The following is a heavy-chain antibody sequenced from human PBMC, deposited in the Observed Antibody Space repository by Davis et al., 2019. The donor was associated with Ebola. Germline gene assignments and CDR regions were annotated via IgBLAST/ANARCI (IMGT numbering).Heavy chain of an antibody. CDR1: GFTFSGSA. J-gene: IGHJ6*02. CDR3: AREIWFGEFLYYYYGMDV. V-gene: IGHV3-73*01. CDR2: IRSKANSYAT. D-gene: IGHD3-10*01. Sequence: GESLKISCAASGFTFSGSAMHWVRQASGKGLEWVGRIRSKANSYATAYAASVKGRFTISRDDSKNTAYLQMNSLKTEDTAVYYCAREIWFGEFLYYYYGMDVWGQGTTVTVSS.